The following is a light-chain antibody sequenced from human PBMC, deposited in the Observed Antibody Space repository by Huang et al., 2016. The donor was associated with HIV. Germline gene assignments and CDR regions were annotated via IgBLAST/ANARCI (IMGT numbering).Light chain of an antibody. CDR2: GAS. J-gene: IGKJ1*01. V-gene: IGKV1-27*01. Sequence: DIQMTQSPSSLSASVGDRVTITCRASQGIRNFVAWYQQKPGKPPKLLIYGASTLESGVPSLFSGGGSETKFTLTIRSLQTEDVATYYCQKYSNDPRAFGQGTRVDIK. CDR1: QGIRNF. CDR3: QKYSNDPRA.